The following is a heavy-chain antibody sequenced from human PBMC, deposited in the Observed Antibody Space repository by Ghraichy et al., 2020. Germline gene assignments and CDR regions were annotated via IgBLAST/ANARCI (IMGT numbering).Heavy chain of an antibody. J-gene: IGHJ4*02. CDR2: IKQDGSEK. CDR1: GFTFSDYW. CDR3: ASVGYYGSGHSGY. D-gene: IGHD3-10*01. Sequence: GGSLRLSCAASGFTFSDYWLNWVRQAPGKGLEWVANIKQDGSEKNYVGSVKGRFTISRDNAKNSLYLQMNSLRAEDTAVYFCASVGYYGSGHSGYWGQGTLVTVSS. V-gene: IGHV3-7*01.